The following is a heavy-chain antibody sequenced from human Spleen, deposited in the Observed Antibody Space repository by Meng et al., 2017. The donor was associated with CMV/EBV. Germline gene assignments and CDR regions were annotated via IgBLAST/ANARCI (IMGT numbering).Heavy chain of an antibody. CDR3: ARGHYFGSGTYYEHDYYSYGMDV. CDR1: GGTFSSYA. CDR2: IIPIFGTA. J-gene: IGHJ6*02. V-gene: IGHV1-69*05. D-gene: IGHD3-10*01. Sequence: SVKVSCKASGGTFSSYAISWVRQAPGQGLEWMGGIIPIFGTANYAQKFQGRVTMTRDTSTSTVYMEVSSLRSEDTAVYYCARGHYFGSGTYYEHDYYSYGMDVWGQGTTVTVSS.